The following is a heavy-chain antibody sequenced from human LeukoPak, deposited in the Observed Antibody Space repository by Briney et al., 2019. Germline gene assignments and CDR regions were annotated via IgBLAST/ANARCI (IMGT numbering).Heavy chain of an antibody. CDR1: GGPFSGNY. CDR3: ARGSSGWLDY. CDR2: INHSGST. J-gene: IGHJ4*02. V-gene: IGHV4-34*01. D-gene: IGHD6-19*01. Sequence: PSETLSLTCAVYGGPFSGNYGSWFRQPPGKGLEWIGEINHSGSTNYNPSLKSRVTISVDTSKNQFSLKLSSVTAADTAVYYCARGSSGWLDYWGQGTLVTVSS.